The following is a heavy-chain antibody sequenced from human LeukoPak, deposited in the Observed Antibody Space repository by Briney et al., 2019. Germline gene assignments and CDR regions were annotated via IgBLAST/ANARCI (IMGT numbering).Heavy chain of an antibody. Sequence: SVKVSCKASGGTFISYAISWVRQAPGQGLEWMGGIIPIFGTANYAQKFQGRVTITTDESTSTAYMELSSLRSEDTAVYYCAREWISGGSGSYIRDYWGQGTLVTVSS. V-gene: IGHV1-69*05. CDR3: AREWISGGSGSYIRDY. CDR2: IIPIFGTA. D-gene: IGHD3-10*01. J-gene: IGHJ4*02. CDR1: GGTFISYA.